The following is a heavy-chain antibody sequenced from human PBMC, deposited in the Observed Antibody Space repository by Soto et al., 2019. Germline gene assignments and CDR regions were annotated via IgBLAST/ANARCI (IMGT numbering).Heavy chain of an antibody. J-gene: IGHJ4*02. Sequence: SETLSLTCTVSGGSISSYYWSWIRQPPGKGLEWIGYIYYSGSTNYNPSLKSRVTISVDTSKNQFSLKLSSVTAADTAVYYCARVDVWGSYRFDYWGQGTLVTVS. CDR2: IYYSGST. CDR3: ARVDVWGSYRFDY. D-gene: IGHD3-16*02. CDR1: GGSISSYY. V-gene: IGHV4-59*01.